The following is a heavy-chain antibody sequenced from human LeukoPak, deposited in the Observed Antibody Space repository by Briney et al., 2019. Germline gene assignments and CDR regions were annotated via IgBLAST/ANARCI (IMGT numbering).Heavy chain of an antibody. D-gene: IGHD6-13*01. CDR2: IYYSGST. J-gene: IGHJ4*02. V-gene: IGHV4-59*01. Sequence: SETLSLTCSVSGGSISSYYWSWVRQPPGKGLEWIGYIYYSGSTNYNPSLKSRVTISVDTSENQLSLKLSSVTAADTALYYCARAHTSSWYMDYWGQGTLVTVSS. CDR1: GGSISSYY. CDR3: ARAHTSSWYMDY.